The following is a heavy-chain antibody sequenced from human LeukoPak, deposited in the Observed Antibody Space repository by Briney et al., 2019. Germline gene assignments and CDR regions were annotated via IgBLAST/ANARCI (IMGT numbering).Heavy chain of an antibody. CDR3: ARQRYCIGVTCYDFVN. CDR1: GGSVSSSSYY. CDR2: IYYSGST. Sequence: PSETLSLTCTVSGGSVSSSSYYWGWIRQPPGKGLQWIGSIYYSGSTYYNPSLKSRATISVDTSKNHFSLKLSSVTAADTAVYYCARQRYCIGVTCYDFVNWGQGTLVTVSS. D-gene: IGHD2-15*01. J-gene: IGHJ4*02. V-gene: IGHV4-39*01.